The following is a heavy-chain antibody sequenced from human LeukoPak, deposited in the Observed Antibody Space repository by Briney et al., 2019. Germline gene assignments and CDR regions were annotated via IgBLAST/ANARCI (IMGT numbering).Heavy chain of an antibody. J-gene: IGHJ5*02. Sequence: GESLKISCKGSGYSFTSCWIGWVRQMPGKGLEWMGIIYPGDSDTRYSPSFQGQVTISADKSISTAYLQWSSLKASDTAMYYCARRYCSGGSCYSSFDPWGQGALVTVSS. V-gene: IGHV5-51*01. CDR3: ARRYCSGGSCYSSFDP. D-gene: IGHD2-15*01. CDR1: GYSFTSCW. CDR2: IYPGDSDT.